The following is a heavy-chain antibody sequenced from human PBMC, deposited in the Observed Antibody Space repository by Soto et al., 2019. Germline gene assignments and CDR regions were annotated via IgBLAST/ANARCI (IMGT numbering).Heavy chain of an antibody. CDR1: GFNFADYA. CDR2: ITWNSGNI. V-gene: IGHV3-9*01. J-gene: IGHJ4*01. D-gene: IGHD3-16*01. Sequence: GGSLRLSCAASGFNFADYAMHWVRQAPGKGLEWVAGITWNSGNIAYADSVKGRFTISRDNAKNSLYLQMNSLRPEDTAFYFCAKDHLGGAMAVPFFDSRGHGALVTVSS. CDR3: AKDHLGGAMAVPFFDS.